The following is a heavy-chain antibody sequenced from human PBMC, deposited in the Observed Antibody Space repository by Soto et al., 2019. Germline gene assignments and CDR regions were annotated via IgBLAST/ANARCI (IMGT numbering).Heavy chain of an antibody. J-gene: IGHJ6*02. V-gene: IGHV1-18*01. CDR1: GYTFTSYG. Sequence: QVQLVQSGAEVKKPGASVKVSCKASGYTFTSYGISWVRQAPGQGLEWMGWISAYNGNTNYAQKLQGRVTMTTDTSTSTAYMELRSLRSDDTAVYYCAREETHYDYVWGSLYPHYYYYGMDVWGQGTTVTVSS. CDR3: AREETHYDYVWGSLYPHYYYYGMDV. CDR2: ISAYNGNT. D-gene: IGHD3-16*01.